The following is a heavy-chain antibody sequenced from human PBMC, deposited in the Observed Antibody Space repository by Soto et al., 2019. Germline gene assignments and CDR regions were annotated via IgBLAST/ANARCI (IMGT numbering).Heavy chain of an antibody. CDR3: ARAPVGLDTISYFDY. Sequence: SETLSLTCTVSGDSVSSVGFHWAWLRRPPGKGLEWIGYIYNGGSTYYRPSLESRMHMSLYAPRNHYSLRLTSVPAADTAVYFCARAPVGLDTISYFDYWGQGKLVTVSS. D-gene: IGHD3-3*01. CDR1: GDSVSSVGFH. J-gene: IGHJ4*02. CDR2: IYNGGST. V-gene: IGHV4-30-4*01.